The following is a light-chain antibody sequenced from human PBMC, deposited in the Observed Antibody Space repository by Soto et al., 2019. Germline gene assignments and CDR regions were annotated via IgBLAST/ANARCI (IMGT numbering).Light chain of an antibody. CDR2: DAS. J-gene: IGKJ3*01. V-gene: IGKV1-5*01. CDR3: QQYKSYIT. CDR1: QIITVW. Sequence: DLPMTPSPSTLSASVGDRVTITCRASQIITVWLAWYQQKPGKAPKLLIHDASSLQSGVPSRFSGSGSGTEFTLTLSSLQPDDLATYYCQQYKSYITFGPGTTVDLK.